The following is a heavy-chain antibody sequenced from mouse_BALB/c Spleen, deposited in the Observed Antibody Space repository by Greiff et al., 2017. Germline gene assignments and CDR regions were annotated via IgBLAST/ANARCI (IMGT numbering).Heavy chain of an antibody. CDR3: ARAPTNYAMDY. D-gene: IGHD2-10*01. V-gene: IGHV2-9*02. Sequence: VKLVESGPGLVVPSQSLSITCTVSGFSLTSYGVHWVRQPPGKGLEWLGVIWAGGSTNYNSALMSRLSISKDNSKSQVFLKMNSLQTDDTAMYYCARAPTNYAMDYWGQGTSVTVSS. J-gene: IGHJ4*01. CDR1: GFSLTSYG. CDR2: IWAGGST.